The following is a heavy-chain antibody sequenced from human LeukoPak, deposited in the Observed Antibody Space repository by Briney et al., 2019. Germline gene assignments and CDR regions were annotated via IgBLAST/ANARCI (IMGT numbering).Heavy chain of an antibody. CDR1: GGTFSSYA. D-gene: IGHD3-22*01. CDR3: ARYRSYYYDSSGHYSNWFDP. CDR2: IIPIFGTA. V-gene: IGHV1-69*05. J-gene: IGHJ5*02. Sequence: SVKVSCKASGGTFSSYAISWVRQAPGQGLEWMGGIIPIFGTANYAQKFQGRVTITTDESTSTAYMELSSLRSEDTAVYYCARYRSYYYDSSGHYSNWFDPWGQGTLVTVSS.